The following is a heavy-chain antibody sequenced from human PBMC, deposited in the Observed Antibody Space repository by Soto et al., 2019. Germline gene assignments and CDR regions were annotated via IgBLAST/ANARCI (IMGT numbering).Heavy chain of an antibody. CDR3: ARLEGLATISYYFDF. V-gene: IGHV4-39*01. D-gene: IGHD3-9*01. Sequence: QLQLQESGPGLVKPSETLSLTCSVSGDSINSDKYYWGWIRQPPGKGLEWIGSIYRGNTYYNPSLQTRVTISLAKSKSQFSLKLNSVTAADSAVYFCARLEGLATISYYFDFWGQGALVTVSS. CDR2: IYRGNT. J-gene: IGHJ4*02. CDR1: GDSINSDKYY.